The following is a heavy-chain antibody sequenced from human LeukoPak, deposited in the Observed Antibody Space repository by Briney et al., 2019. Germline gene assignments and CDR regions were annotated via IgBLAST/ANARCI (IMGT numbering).Heavy chain of an antibody. J-gene: IGHJ6*03. V-gene: IGHV4-59*01. CDR1: GGSISSYY. CDR3: ARVQQQLVFWYYYYYMDV. CDR2: IYYSGST. D-gene: IGHD6-13*01. Sequence: PSETLSLTCTVSGGSISSYYWSWIRQPPGKGLEWIGYIYYSGSTNYNPSLKSRVTISVDTSKNQFSLKLSSVTAADTAVYYCARVQQQLVFWYYYYYMDVWGKGTTVTISS.